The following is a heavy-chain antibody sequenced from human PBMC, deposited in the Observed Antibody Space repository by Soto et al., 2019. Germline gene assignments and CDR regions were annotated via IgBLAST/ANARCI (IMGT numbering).Heavy chain of an antibody. D-gene: IGHD6-13*01. Sequence: SETLSLTCTVSGGSISSYYWSWIRQPPGKGLEWIGYIYYSGSTNYNPSLKSRVTISVDTSKNQSSLKLSSVTAADTAVYYCARGDSSSWYPGTYFDYWGQGTLVTVSS. J-gene: IGHJ4*02. CDR2: IYYSGST. CDR3: ARGDSSSWYPGTYFDY. CDR1: GGSISSYY. V-gene: IGHV4-59*01.